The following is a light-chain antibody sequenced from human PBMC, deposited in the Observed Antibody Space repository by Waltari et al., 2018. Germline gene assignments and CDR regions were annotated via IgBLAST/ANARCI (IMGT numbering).Light chain of an antibody. CDR2: GVS. CDR1: SSDVGAYNY. Sequence: QSVLTQPPSASGSPGQSVTISCTGTSSDVGAYNYVSWYQHYLGKAPKLLIYGVSKRPSGVPDRCSGSKSGNAASLTVSGLQAEDEADYFCSSYAGSTPFVFGPGTKVTVL. V-gene: IGLV2-8*01. CDR3: SSYAGSTPFV. J-gene: IGLJ1*01.